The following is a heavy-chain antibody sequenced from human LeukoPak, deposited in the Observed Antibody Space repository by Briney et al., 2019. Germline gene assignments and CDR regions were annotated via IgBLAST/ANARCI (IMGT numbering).Heavy chain of an antibody. CDR1: GFTFSSYW. V-gene: IGHV3-7*03. CDR2: INHNGNVN. J-gene: IGHJ6*02. CDR3: ARVHYHGMDV. Sequence: GGSLRLSCAASGFTFSSYWMNWARQAPGKGLEWVASINHNGNVNYYVDSVKGRFTISRDNAKNSLYLQMSNLRAEDTAVYYCARVHYHGMDVWGQGTTLTVSS.